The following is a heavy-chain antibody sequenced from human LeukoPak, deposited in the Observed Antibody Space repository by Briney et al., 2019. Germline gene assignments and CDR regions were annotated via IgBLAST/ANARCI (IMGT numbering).Heavy chain of an antibody. CDR1: GYSFTSYW. Sequence: GESLKISCKGSGYSFTSYWITWVRQMPGKGLEWMGRIDPSDSYTNYSPSFQGHVTISADRSISTAYLQWSTLKASDTAMYYCARHPKSGYSTTWYDGAFDIWGQGTMVTVSS. CDR2: IDPSDSYT. V-gene: IGHV5-10-1*01. CDR3: ARHPKSGYSTTWYDGAFDI. D-gene: IGHD6-13*01. J-gene: IGHJ3*02.